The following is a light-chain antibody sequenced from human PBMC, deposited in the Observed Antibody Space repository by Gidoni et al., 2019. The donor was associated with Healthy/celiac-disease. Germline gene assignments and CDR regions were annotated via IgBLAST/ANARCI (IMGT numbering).Light chain of an antibody. CDR1: QSVSSN. J-gene: IGKJ5*01. Sequence: EIVMTQSPATLSLSPGERATLSCRASQSVSSNLAWYQQKPGQAPRLLIYGASTRATGIPARFSGSGSGTEFTLTISSLQSEDFAVYYCQQYNNWPITFXQXTRLEIK. CDR3: QQYNNWPIT. CDR2: GAS. V-gene: IGKV3-15*01.